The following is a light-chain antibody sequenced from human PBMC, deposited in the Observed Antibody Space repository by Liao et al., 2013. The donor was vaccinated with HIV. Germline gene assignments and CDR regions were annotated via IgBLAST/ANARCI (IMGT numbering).Light chain of an antibody. CDR3: QSADSSGTYEV. Sequence: SYELTQPPSVSVAPGKTARITCGGNNIGSKSVHWYQQKPGQAPVLVIYYDSDRPSGIPERFSGSNSGNTATLTISRVEAGDEADYYCQSADSSGTYEVFGGGTKLTVL. CDR2: YDS. CDR1: NIGSKS. J-gene: IGLJ3*02. V-gene: IGLV3-21*01.